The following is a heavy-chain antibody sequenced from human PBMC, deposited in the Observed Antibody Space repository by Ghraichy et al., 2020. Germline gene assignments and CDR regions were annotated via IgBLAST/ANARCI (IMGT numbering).Heavy chain of an antibody. V-gene: IGHV4-59*01. J-gene: IGHJ4*02. Sequence: SETLSLTCTVSGGSISSYYWNWIRQPPGKGLEWIGYIYYTGSTNCNPSLKSRVTISVDTSKNQFSLKLSSVTAADTAVYYCARGPPPYDNYSVRAAFDYWGLGTLVTVSS. CDR2: IYYTGST. CDR1: GGSISSYY. CDR3: ARGPPPYDNYSVRAAFDY. D-gene: IGHD3-22*01.